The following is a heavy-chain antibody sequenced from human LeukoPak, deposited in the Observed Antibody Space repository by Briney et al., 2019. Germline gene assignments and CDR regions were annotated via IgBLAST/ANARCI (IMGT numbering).Heavy chain of an antibody. V-gene: IGHV4-34*01. CDR2: INHSGST. CDR3: ARGRRVTHFDY. D-gene: IGHD2-21*02. CDR1: GGSFSGYY. Sequence: ETLSLTCAVYGGSFSGYYWSWIRQPPGKGLEWIGEINHSGSTNYNPSLKSRVTISVDTSKNQFSLKLSSVTAADTAVYYCARGRRVTHFDYWGQGTLVTVSS. J-gene: IGHJ4*02.